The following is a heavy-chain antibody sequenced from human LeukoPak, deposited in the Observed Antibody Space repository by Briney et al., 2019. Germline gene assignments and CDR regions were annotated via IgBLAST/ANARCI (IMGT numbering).Heavy chain of an antibody. CDR3: TRVPVRTVTVVVLPRGHDAFDI. J-gene: IGHJ3*02. V-gene: IGHV3-49*03. D-gene: IGHD2/OR15-2a*01. Sequence: GRSLRLSCTASGFTFCDYTVGWFRQAPGKGLERVCFIRGKYYGGATEYAAPVEGRFTISRDHSISVAYLQMTSLKTEDTGVYYCTRVPVRTVTVVVLPRGHDAFDIWGRGTMVTVSS. CDR1: GFTFCDYT. CDR2: IRGKYYGGAT.